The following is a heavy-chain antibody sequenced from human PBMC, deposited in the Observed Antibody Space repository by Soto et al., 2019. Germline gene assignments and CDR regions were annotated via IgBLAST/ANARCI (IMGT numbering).Heavy chain of an antibody. Sequence: QVQLVQSGAEVKKPGSSVKVSCKASGGTFSSYPISWVRQVPGQGLEWMGGTNANLGTGNYAQKFQGRLTITTDISTTTAYMELSTLRSEDTAVYYCARRDSRGYFRYFDNWGQGTLVTVSS. D-gene: IGHD5-18*01. CDR1: GGTFSSYP. CDR3: ARRDSRGYFRYFDN. V-gene: IGHV1-69*06. J-gene: IGHJ4*02. CDR2: TNANLGTG.